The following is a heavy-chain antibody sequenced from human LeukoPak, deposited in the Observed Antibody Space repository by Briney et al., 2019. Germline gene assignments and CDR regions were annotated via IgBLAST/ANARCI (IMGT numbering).Heavy chain of an antibody. Sequence: GGSLRLSCAASGFTFSSYGMHWVRQAPGKGLEWVAVISYDGSNKYYADSVKGRFTISRDNSKNTLYLQMNSLRAEDTAVYYCARGSGYSSSSGVAYWGQGTLVTVSS. J-gene: IGHJ4*02. V-gene: IGHV3-30*03. CDR3: ARGSGYSSSSGVAY. CDR1: GFTFSSYG. CDR2: ISYDGSNK. D-gene: IGHD6-6*01.